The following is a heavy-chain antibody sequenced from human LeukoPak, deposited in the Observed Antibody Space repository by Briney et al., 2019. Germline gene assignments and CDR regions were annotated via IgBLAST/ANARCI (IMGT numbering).Heavy chain of an antibody. V-gene: IGHV3-7*01. CDR1: GFTFSSYW. CDR3: ARTVCSGGSCPHDS. Sequence: GGSLRLSCAASGFTFSSYWMTWVRQAPGKGLNYVANIKQDESEKYYVDSVKGRFTVSRDNAKNSLDLQMHSLRAEDTAVYYCARTVCSGGSCPHDSWGQGTLVTVSS. CDR2: IKQDESEK. D-gene: IGHD2-15*01. J-gene: IGHJ4*02.